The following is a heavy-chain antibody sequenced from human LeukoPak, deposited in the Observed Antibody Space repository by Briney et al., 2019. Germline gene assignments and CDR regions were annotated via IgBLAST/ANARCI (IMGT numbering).Heavy chain of an antibody. Sequence: SVKVSCKASGFTFTSSAVQWVRQARGRRLGWIGWIVVGSGNTNYAQMFQGRVTITRDMSTSTAYMELSSLRSEDTAVYYCAAPSRIQLDYWGQGTLVTVSS. V-gene: IGHV1-58*01. CDR1: GFTFTSSA. CDR2: IVVGSGNT. CDR3: AAPSRIQLDY. J-gene: IGHJ4*02. D-gene: IGHD5-18*01.